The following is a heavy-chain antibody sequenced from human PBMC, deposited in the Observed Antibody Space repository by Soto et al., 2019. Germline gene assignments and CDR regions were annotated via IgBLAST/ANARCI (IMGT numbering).Heavy chain of an antibody. D-gene: IGHD6-13*01. CDR3: ARITAGGYRAFDI. J-gene: IGHJ3*02. CDR2: IKPDGSEK. V-gene: IGHV3-7*04. Sequence: EVHLVESGGGLVQPGGSLRLSCAASGFTFSSFWVSWVRQAPGKGLESLANIKPDGSEKNFADSVKGRFTIFRENTNNSLYLQMNSLRAEDTAVYYCARITAGGYRAFDIWGQGTMVTVSS. CDR1: GFTFSSFW.